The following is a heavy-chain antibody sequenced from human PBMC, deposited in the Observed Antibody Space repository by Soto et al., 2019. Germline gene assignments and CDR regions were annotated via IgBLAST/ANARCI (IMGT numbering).Heavy chain of an antibody. CDR1: GFTFSSYA. Sequence: PGGSLRLSCAASGFTFSSYAMSWVRQAPGKGLEWVSAISGSGGSAYYADSVKGRFTISRDNSKNTLYLQMNSLRAEDTAVYYCAKVPDTATYWYYYGMDVWGQGTTVTVSS. V-gene: IGHV3-23*01. CDR2: ISGSGGSA. D-gene: IGHD5-18*01. J-gene: IGHJ6*02. CDR3: AKVPDTATYWYYYGMDV.